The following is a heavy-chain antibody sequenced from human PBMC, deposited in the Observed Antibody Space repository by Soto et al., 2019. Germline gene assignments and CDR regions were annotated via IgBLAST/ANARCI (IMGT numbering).Heavy chain of an antibody. CDR1: GFPFSSYA. Sequence: EMQLLESGGGLVQPGGSLRLSCVASGFPFSSYAMSWVRQTPGKGLEWVSGISGSGGRTYYADSVKGRFTISRDNSNNTLSLQMHILRVADTAFYFCAKGAYYSLFAISGQGTMVTVSA. J-gene: IGHJ3*02. CDR3: AKGAYYSLFAI. V-gene: IGHV3-23*01. CDR2: ISGSGGRT. D-gene: IGHD3-16*01.